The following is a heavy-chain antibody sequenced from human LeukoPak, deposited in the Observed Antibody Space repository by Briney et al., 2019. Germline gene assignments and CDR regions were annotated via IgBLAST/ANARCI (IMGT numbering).Heavy chain of an antibody. CDR1: GGSFSGYY. V-gene: IGHV4-34*01. Sequence: PETLSLTCAVYGGSFSGYYWSWIRQPPGKGLEWIGEINHSGSTNHNPSLKSRVTISVDMSKNQFSLKLSSVTAADTAVYYCARYSYGYYYYYYYGMDVWGQGTTVTVSS. D-gene: IGHD5-18*01. J-gene: IGHJ6*02. CDR2: INHSGST. CDR3: ARYSYGYYYYYYYGMDV.